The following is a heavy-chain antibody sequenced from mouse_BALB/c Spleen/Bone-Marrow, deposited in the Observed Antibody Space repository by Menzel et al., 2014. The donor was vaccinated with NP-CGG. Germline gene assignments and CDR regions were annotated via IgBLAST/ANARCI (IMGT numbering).Heavy chain of an antibody. CDR2: IFPGTDTT. J-gene: IGHJ4*01. Sequence: VQLQESGAELVKPGTSAKLTCKTSGYTFTSYWIQWVKQRPGQGLGWIGEIFPGTDTTYYNEKFKGKATLTIDTSSSTAYMHLNSLTSEDSAVYFCSSGPLYATDYWGQGTSVTVSS. V-gene: IGHV1S132*01. CDR3: SSGPLYATDY. CDR1: GYTFTSYW.